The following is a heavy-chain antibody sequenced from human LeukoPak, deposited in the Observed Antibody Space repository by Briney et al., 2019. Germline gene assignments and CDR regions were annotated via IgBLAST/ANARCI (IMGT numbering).Heavy chain of an antibody. CDR3: ARSKYYYGSGSYYL. V-gene: IGHV4-38-2*01. J-gene: IGHJ5*02. D-gene: IGHD3-10*01. CDR2: IYHSGST. Sequence: PSETLSLTCAVSGYSISSGYYWGWIRQPPGKGLEWIGSIYHSGSTYYNPSLKSRVTISVDTSKNQFSLKLSSVTAADTAVYYCARSKYYYGSGSYYLWGQGTLVPVSS. CDR1: GYSISSGYY.